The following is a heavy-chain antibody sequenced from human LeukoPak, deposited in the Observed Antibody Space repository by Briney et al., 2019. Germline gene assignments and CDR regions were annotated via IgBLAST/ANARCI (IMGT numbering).Heavy chain of an antibody. CDR2: ISSTSSTI. CDR1: GFTFSTYG. CDR3: ARDIVVVVATDYYFDY. D-gene: IGHD2-15*01. Sequence: GGSLRLSCAASGFTFSTYGMNWVRQAPGKGLEWVSFISSTSSTIYYAHSVKGRFTISRDNAKNSLYLQMNSLRAEDTAVYYCARDIVVVVATDYYFDYWGQGTLVTVSS. V-gene: IGHV3-48*01. J-gene: IGHJ4*02.